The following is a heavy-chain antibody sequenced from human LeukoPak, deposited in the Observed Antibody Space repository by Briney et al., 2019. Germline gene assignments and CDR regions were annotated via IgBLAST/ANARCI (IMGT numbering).Heavy chain of an antibody. CDR3: ARRLDY. D-gene: IGHD2-21*02. J-gene: IGHJ4*02. V-gene: IGHV3-48*01. Sequence: GGSLRLSCAASGFTFSTYSMNWDRQAPGKGLEWISYISSGSDTIYYADSVKGRFTISRDSAKNSLYLQMNSLRAEDTAVYYCARRLDYWGQGTLVTVSS. CDR2: ISSGSDTI. CDR1: GFTFSTYS.